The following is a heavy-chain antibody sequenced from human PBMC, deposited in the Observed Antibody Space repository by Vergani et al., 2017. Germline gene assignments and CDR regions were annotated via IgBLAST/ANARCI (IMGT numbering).Heavy chain of an antibody. CDR1: GGPISSYY. CDR3: ARGHLYIDP. Sequence: QLQLQESGSGLVKPSETLSLTCPVSGGPISSYYWSWIRPPPGKGLEWVGYIYYSGRTNYNPSLNSRVTISGDTSKNQFSLKLSSVTAADTAVYYCARGHLYIDPWGQGTLVTVSA. J-gene: IGHJ5*02. D-gene: IGHD1-1*01. CDR2: IYYSGRT. V-gene: IGHV4-59*01.